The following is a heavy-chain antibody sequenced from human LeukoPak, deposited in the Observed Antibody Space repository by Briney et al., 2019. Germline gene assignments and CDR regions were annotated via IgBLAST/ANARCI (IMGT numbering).Heavy chain of an antibody. J-gene: IGHJ4*02. CDR1: GGSISSSSYY. CDR2: IYYSGST. D-gene: IGHD3-16*01. V-gene: IGHV4-39*07. Sequence: SETLSLTCTVSGGSISSSSYYWGWLRQPPGTGLEWIGSIYYSGSTYYNPSLKSRVTISVDTYKNQFSLKLSFVTAADTAVYYCARRQLRFGSARGVMTTSTFLDYWGQGTLVTVSS. CDR3: ARRQLRFGSARGVMTTSTFLDY.